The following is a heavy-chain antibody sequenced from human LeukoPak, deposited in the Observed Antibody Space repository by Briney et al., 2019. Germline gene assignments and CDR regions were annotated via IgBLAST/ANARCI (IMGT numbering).Heavy chain of an antibody. CDR3: ARTGWPAAYYFDY. D-gene: IGHD6-19*01. CDR2: ISSSSSYI. V-gene: IGHV3-21*01. Sequence: GGSLRLSCAASGFTFSSYSMNWVRQALGKGLEWVSSISSSSSYIYYADSVKGRFTISRDNAKNSLYLQMNSLRAEDTAVYYCARTGWPAAYYFDYWGQGTLVTVSS. J-gene: IGHJ4*02. CDR1: GFTFSSYS.